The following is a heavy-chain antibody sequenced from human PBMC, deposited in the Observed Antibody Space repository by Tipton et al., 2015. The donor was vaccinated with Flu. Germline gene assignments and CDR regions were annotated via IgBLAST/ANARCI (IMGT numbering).Heavy chain of an antibody. CDR3: ARGDCSSTSCLDY. J-gene: IGHJ4*02. CDR2: IYYCGST. D-gene: IGHD2-2*01. CDR1: GGSISSYY. V-gene: IGHV4-59*01. Sequence: TLSLTCTVSGGSISSYYWSWIRQPPGKGLEWIGYIYYCGSTNYNPSLKSRVTISVDTSKNQFSLKLSSVTAADTTVYYCARGDCSSTSCLDYWGQGTLGTVSS.